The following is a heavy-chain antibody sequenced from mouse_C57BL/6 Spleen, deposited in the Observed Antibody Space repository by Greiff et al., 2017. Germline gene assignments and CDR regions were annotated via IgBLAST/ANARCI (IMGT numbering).Heavy chain of an antibody. V-gene: IGHV5-17*01. CDR1: GFTFSDYG. CDR3: ARTGTEWYFDV. J-gene: IGHJ1*03. D-gene: IGHD4-1*01. Sequence: EVQRVESGGGLVKPGGSLKLSCAASGFTFSDYGMHWVRQAPEKGLEWVAYISSGSSTIYYADTVKGRFTISRDNAKNTLFLQMTSLRSEDTAMXYCARTGTEWYFDVWGTGTTVTVSS. CDR2: ISSGSSTI.